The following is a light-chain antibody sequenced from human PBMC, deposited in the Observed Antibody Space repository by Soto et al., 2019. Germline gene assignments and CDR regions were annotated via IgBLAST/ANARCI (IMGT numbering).Light chain of an antibody. CDR2: EVT. CDR1: SSDVGAYNY. CDR3: SSYADSISVL. V-gene: IGLV2-8*01. Sequence: QSVLTQPPSASGSPGQSVTISCTGTSSDVGAYNYVSWYQQHPGKAPKLMIYEVTKRPSGVPDRFSGSKSGNTASLTVSGLQADDEADYYCSSYADSISVLFGGGTKLTVL. J-gene: IGLJ3*02.